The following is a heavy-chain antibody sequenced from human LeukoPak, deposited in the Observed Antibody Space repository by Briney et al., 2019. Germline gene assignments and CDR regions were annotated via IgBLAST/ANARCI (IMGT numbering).Heavy chain of an antibody. CDR3: ARDSPLDCSSTSCYRKPHYYYYYMDV. CDR1: GGSISSYY. D-gene: IGHD2-2*02. CDR2: IYYSGST. J-gene: IGHJ6*03. V-gene: IGHV4-59*12. Sequence: SETLSLTCTVSGGSISSYYWSWIRQPPGKGLEWIGYIYYSGSTNYNPSLKSRVTISVDTSKNQFSLKLSSVTAADTAVYYCARDSPLDCSSTSCYRKPHYYYYYMDVWGKGTTVTVSS.